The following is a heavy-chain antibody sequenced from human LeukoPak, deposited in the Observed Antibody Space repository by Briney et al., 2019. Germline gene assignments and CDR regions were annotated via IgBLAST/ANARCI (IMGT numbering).Heavy chain of an antibody. V-gene: IGHV4-4*09. Sequence: SETLSLTCTVSGGSISSYYWSWIRQPPGKGLEWIGYIYTSGSTNYNPSLKSRVTISVDTSKNQFSLKLSSVTAADPAVYYCARTNREKYNSSWYWFGPWGQGTLVTVSS. D-gene: IGHD6-13*01. CDR1: GGSISSYY. CDR2: IYTSGST. CDR3: ARTNREKYNSSWYWFGP. J-gene: IGHJ5*02.